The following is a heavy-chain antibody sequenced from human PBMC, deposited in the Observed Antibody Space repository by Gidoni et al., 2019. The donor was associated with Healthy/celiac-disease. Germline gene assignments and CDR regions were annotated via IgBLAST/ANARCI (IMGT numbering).Heavy chain of an antibody. Sequence: EVQLVESGGGLVQPGGSLRLSCAASGFTFSSYAMHWVRQAPGKGLEYVSAIRSNGGSTYYANSVKGRFTISRDNSKNTLYLQMGSLRAEDMAVYYCAREGPSEWELFGDYWGQGTLVTVSS. V-gene: IGHV3-64*01. J-gene: IGHJ4*02. CDR2: IRSNGGST. D-gene: IGHD1-26*01. CDR1: GFTFSSYA. CDR3: AREGPSEWELFGDY.